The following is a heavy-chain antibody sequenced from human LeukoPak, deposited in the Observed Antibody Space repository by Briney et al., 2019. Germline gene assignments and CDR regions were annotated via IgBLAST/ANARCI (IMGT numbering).Heavy chain of an antibody. CDR1: GGSISSYY. V-gene: IGHV4-59*01. J-gene: IGHJ5*02. Sequence: PSETLSLTCAVSGGSISSYYWSWIRQPPGKGLEWIGYIYYSGSTNYNPSLKSRVTISVDTSKNQFSLKLSSVTAADTAVYYCAREPRGLNGDWFDPWGQGTLVTVSS. CDR3: AREPRGLNGDWFDP. CDR2: IYYSGST. D-gene: IGHD2-8*01.